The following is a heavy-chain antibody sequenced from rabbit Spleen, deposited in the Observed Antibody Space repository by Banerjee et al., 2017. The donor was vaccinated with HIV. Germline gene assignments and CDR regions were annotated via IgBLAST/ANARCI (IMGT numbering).Heavy chain of an antibody. V-gene: IGHV1S47*01. D-gene: IGHD1-1*01. CDR2: INTGNGYT. CDR3: ARDTSSSFSSYGMDL. J-gene: IGHJ6*01. Sequence: QEQLVESGGGLVQPEGSLTLTCKASGVDFSTNAMCWVRQAPGKGLEWIAYINTGNGYTSYASWVNGRFSISRSTSLNTVTLQLNSLTAADTATYFCARDTSSSFSSYGMDLWGPGTLVTVS. CDR1: GVDFSTNA.